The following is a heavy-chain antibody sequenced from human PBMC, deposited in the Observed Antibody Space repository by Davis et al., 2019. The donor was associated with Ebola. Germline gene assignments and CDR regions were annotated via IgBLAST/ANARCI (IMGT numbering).Heavy chain of an antibody. J-gene: IGHJ4*02. CDR3: AKSHDSLYYFDY. CDR1: GGTFSSYA. Sequence: AASVKVSCKASGGTFSSYAISWVRQAPGQGLEWMGGIIPIFGTANYAQKFQGRVTITADKSTSTAYMELSSLRAEDTALYYCAKSHDSLYYFDYWGQGTLVTVSS. D-gene: IGHD2-21*02. CDR2: IIPIFGTA. V-gene: IGHV1-69*06.